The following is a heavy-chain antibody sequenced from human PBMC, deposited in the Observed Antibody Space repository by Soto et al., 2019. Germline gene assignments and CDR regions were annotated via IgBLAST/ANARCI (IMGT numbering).Heavy chain of an antibody. CDR1: GGTSTRYA. D-gene: IGHD3-3*01. J-gene: IGHJ4*02. CDR3: NRGSECDFWSGYL. V-gene: IGHV1-69*06. Sequence: QERLVQSGAEVRKPGSSVKVSCKVTGGTSTRYAINWVRQAPGHGLEWMGGIVPMFGTSKYAQKFQGRVTSTADTSTNIAYMELRSLGSEDTAVYYCNRGSECDFWSGYLWGQGTLVYVSS. CDR2: IVPMFGTS.